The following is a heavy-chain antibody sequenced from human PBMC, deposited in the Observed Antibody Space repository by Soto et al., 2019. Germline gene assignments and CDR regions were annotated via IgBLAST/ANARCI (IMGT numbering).Heavy chain of an antibody. CDR3: ARDVYSVEY. CDR1: GYTFAGHS. Sequence: ASVKVSCKTSGYTFAGHSLHWIRQAPGQGREWMGWINPHSGDTNYAEKFQGRVTMTRDTSFSTAYMELSRLRSDDTAMYYCARDVYSVEYWGQGTQVTVSS. V-gene: IGHV1-2*02. J-gene: IGHJ4*02. CDR2: INPHSGDT. D-gene: IGHD2-8*01.